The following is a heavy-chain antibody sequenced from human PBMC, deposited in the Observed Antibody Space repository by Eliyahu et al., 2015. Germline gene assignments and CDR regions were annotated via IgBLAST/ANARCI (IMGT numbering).Heavy chain of an antibody. CDR1: GXXIXXGGYY. J-gene: IGHJ4*02. Sequence: QVQLQESGPGLVKPSXTLSLPCTVSGXXIXXGGYYWSWIRQHPGKGLEGIGYIYYSETTSYNPSLTSRVSMSVDTSKNHFSLKLNSVTAADTAVYYCARGHYYGSGSLYFDYWGQGILVTVSS. D-gene: IGHD3-10*01. V-gene: IGHV4-31*03. CDR2: IYYSETT. CDR3: ARGHYYGSGSLYFDY.